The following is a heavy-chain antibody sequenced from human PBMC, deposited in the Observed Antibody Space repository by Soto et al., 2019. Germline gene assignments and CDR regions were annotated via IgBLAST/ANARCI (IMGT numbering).Heavy chain of an antibody. CDR1: GFTFSNAW. Sequence: PGGSLRLSCAASGFTFSNAWMSWVRQAQGKWLEWVGRIKSKTDGGKTDYAAPVKGRLTISRDDSKNTLYLQMNSLKTEDTAVYYCTTGEWEPVGPIYGMDVWGQGTTVTVSS. D-gene: IGHD1-26*01. CDR2: IKSKTDGGKT. CDR3: TTGEWEPVGPIYGMDV. V-gene: IGHV3-15*01. J-gene: IGHJ6*02.